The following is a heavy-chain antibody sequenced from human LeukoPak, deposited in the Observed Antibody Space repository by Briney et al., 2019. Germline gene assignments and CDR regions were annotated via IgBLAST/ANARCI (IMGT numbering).Heavy chain of an antibody. J-gene: IGHJ5*02. V-gene: IGHV1-69*05. CDR3: ARAKGSRYCSSTSCYPRNWFDP. CDR1: GGTFSSYA. Sequence: VASVKVSCKASGGTFSSYAISWVRQAPGQGLEWMGRIIPIFGTANYAQKFQGRVTITTDESTSTAYMELSSLRSEDTAVYYCARAKGSRYCSSTSCYPRNWFDPWGQGTLVTVSS. D-gene: IGHD2-2*01. CDR2: IIPIFGTA.